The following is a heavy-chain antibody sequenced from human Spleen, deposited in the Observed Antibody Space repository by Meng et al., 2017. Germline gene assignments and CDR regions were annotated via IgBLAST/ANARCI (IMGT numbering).Heavy chain of an antibody. CDR2: IYIGGRT. V-gene: IGHV3-66*01. Sequence: EVQVVESGGGLVQPGGSLRLSCAASGFTVSSNYMSWVRQSPGKGLEWVSVIYIGGRTYYADSVKGRFTISRDNSKNTLYLQMNSLRAEDTAVYYCAKGKTGTYDYWGQGTLVTVSS. D-gene: IGHD7-27*01. CDR1: GFTVSSNY. J-gene: IGHJ4*02. CDR3: AKGKTGTYDY.